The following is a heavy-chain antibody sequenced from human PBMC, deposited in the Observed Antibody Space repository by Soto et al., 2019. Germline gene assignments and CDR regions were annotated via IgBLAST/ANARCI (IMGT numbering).Heavy chain of an antibody. CDR2: ISTDGSST. CDR1: GFTFSTYW. J-gene: IGHJ4*02. D-gene: IGHD2-2*01. CDR3: ARATGSNHPFDY. V-gene: IGHV3-74*01. Sequence: HPGGSLRLSCAVSGFTFSTYWMHWVRQGPGKGLVWVSRISTDGSSTTYADSVKGRFTISRDNAKNTLYLQMNSLRAEDTAVYYCARATGSNHPFDYWGQGSLVTVSS.